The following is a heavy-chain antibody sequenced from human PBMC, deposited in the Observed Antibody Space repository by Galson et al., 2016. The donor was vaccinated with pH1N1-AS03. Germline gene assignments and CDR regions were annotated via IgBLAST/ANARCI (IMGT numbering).Heavy chain of an antibody. V-gene: IGHV3-23*01. Sequence: SLRLSCAASGFTFGSFAMSWVRQAPGKGLEWVSAISGSGNNTYYGDSVKGRLTISRDNSKNMLYLQMNSLRAEDTAVCYCAKDKGLGGGSCYQYWGQGTLVTVSS. CDR2: ISGSGNNT. D-gene: IGHD2-15*01. J-gene: IGHJ4*02. CDR1: GFTFGSFA. CDR3: AKDKGLGGGSCYQY.